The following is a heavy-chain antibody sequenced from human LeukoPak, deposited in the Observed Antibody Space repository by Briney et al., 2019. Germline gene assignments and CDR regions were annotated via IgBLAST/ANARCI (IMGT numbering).Heavy chain of an antibody. CDR1: GGSFSGYY. J-gene: IGHJ3*02. CDR3: ASTRYKNYVWGSYRYTRDAFDI. V-gene: IGHV4-34*01. D-gene: IGHD3-16*02. CDR2: INHSGST. Sequence: PSETLSLTCAVYGGSFSGYYWSWIRQPPGKGPEWIGEINHSGSTNYNPSLKSRVTISVDTSKNQFSLKLSSVTAADTAVYYCASTRYKNYVWGSYRYTRDAFDIWGQGTMVTVSS.